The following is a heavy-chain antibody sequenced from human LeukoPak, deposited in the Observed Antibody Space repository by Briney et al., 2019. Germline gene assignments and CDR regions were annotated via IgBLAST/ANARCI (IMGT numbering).Heavy chain of an antibody. V-gene: IGHV4-39*06. Sequence: SETLSLTYTVSGGSISSRTYYWGWIRQPPGKGLEWIGTIYYSGTTYYNPSLESRVTISLDTSKNQFPLKLSSVTAADTAIYYCARDFSSSSTVYYYYYMDVWGKGTTVTVSS. CDR3: ARDFSSSSTVYYYYYMDV. CDR1: GGSISSRTYY. CDR2: IYYSGTT. J-gene: IGHJ6*03. D-gene: IGHD6-6*01.